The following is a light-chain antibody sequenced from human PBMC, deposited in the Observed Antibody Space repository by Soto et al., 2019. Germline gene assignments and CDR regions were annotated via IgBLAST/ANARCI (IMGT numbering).Light chain of an antibody. CDR2: EVT. Sequence: SALTQPASVSGSPGQSITIPCTGTSSDVGGRNYVSWYQQHPGKAPKLLIYEVTFRPSGISDRFSGSKSGNTASLTISGLLPDDEADYYCSSYTLSSTAYYVFGTGTKVTVL. CDR1: SSDVGGRNY. CDR3: SSYTLSSTAYYV. V-gene: IGLV2-14*01. J-gene: IGLJ1*01.